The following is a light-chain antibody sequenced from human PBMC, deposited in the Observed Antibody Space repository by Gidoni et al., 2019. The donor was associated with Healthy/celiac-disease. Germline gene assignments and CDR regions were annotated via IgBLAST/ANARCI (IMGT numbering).Light chain of an antibody. Sequence: DVVMTQSPLSLPVTLGQPASISCKSSQSLVYSDGNTYLNWFQQRPGQSPRRLIYKVANRDSGVPDRLSGSGSGTDLTLKISRVEAEDVGVYYCMQGTHWPWTFGQGTKVEIK. V-gene: IGKV2-30*01. CDR1: QSLVYSDGNTY. J-gene: IGKJ1*01. CDR2: KVA. CDR3: MQGTHWPWT.